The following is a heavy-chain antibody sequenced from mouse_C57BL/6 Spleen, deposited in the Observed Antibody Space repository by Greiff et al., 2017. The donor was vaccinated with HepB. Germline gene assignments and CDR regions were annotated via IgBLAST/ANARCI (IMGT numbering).Heavy chain of an antibody. CDR1: GYAFSSSW. CDR2: IYPGDGDT. CDR3: AREGGLRRGGYYAMDY. D-gene: IGHD2-4*01. V-gene: IGHV1-82*01. Sequence: VQLQESGPELVKPGASVKISCKASGYAFSSSWMNWVKQRPGKGLEWIGRIYPGDGDTNYNGKFKGKATLTADKSSSTAYMQLSSLTSEDSAVYFCAREGGLRRGGYYAMDYWGQGTSVTVSS. J-gene: IGHJ4*01.